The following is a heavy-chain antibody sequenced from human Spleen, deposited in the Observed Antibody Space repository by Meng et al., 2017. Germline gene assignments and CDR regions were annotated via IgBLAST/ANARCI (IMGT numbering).Heavy chain of an antibody. CDR2: INHSGST. V-gene: IGHV4-34*01. CDR3: ARALTPGYYRYNWFDP. J-gene: IGHJ5*02. D-gene: IGHD4-17*01. CDR1: GGSFSGYY. Sequence: QVQLQQWGAGRLKPSETLSLTCAVYGGSFSGYYWSWIRQPPGKGLEWIGEINHSGSTNYNPSLKSRVTISVDTSKNQFSLKLSSVTAADMAVYYCARALTPGYYRYNWFDPWGQGTLVTVSS.